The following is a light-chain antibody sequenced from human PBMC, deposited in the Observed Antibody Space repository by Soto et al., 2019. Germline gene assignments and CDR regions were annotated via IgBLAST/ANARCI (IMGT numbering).Light chain of an antibody. CDR1: SSDVGGYNF. J-gene: IGLJ1*01. Sequence: QSALTQPRSVSGSPGQSVTISCTGTSSDVGGYNFVSWYQQHPGKVPKLMIYDVSIRPSGVPDRFSGSKSGNTASLTISGLQAVDEADYYCCSYVGSDTSFVFGSGTKLTVL. CDR2: DVS. V-gene: IGLV2-11*01. CDR3: CSYVGSDTSFV.